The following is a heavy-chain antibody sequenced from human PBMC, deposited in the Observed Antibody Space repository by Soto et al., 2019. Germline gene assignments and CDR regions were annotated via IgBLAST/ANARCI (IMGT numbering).Heavy chain of an antibody. Sequence: QVQLVESGGGVVQPGRSLRLSCAASGFTFSSYGMHWVRQAPGKGLEWVAVIWYDGSNKYYADTVKGRFTISRDNPKNTQYLQMNSLGDEDTAVYDCARERVSASWMQLRDFYYGMDVWGQGTTVNVSS. J-gene: IGHJ6*02. V-gene: IGHV3-33*01. D-gene: IGHD5-18*01. CDR1: GFTFSSYG. CDR2: IWYDGSNK. CDR3: ARERVSASWMQLRDFYYGMDV.